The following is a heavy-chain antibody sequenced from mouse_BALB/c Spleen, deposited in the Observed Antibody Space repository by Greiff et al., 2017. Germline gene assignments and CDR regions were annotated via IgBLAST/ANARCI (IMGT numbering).Heavy chain of an antibody. CDR2: IWAGGST. D-gene: IGHD1-1*01. CDR1: GFSLTSYG. V-gene: IGHV2-9*02. Sequence: VMLVESGPGLVAPSQSLSITCTVSGFSLTSYGVHWVRQPPGKGLEWLGVIWAGGSTNYNSALMSRLSISKDNSKSQVFLKMNSLQTDDTAMYYCARDRRGLITTVVAPNYAMDYWGQGTSVTVSS. J-gene: IGHJ4*01. CDR3: ARDRRGLITTVVAPNYAMDY.